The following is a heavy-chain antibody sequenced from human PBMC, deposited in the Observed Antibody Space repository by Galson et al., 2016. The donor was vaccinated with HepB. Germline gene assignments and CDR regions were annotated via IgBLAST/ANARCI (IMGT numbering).Heavy chain of an antibody. CDR3: ARVNTEVDMEGTENNWFDP. Sequence: SETLSLTCAVYGGSFSDDYWNWIRQPPGKGLEWIGKINHSGGTNYNPSLKSRVTISVDVSKKQFSLKVTSVTAADTAVCYCARVNTEVDMEGTENNWFDPWGQGTLVTVSS. D-gene: IGHD5-12*01. V-gene: IGHV4-34*01. CDR1: GGSFSDDY. J-gene: IGHJ5*02. CDR2: INHSGGT.